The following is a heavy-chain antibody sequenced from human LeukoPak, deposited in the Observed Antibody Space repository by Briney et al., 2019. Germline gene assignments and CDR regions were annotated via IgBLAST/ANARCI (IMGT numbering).Heavy chain of an antibody. D-gene: IGHD3-9*01. CDR3: AQGSVDLNSGYPYFQY. CDR1: TGDITSDY. J-gene: IGHJ4*02. Sequence: SETLSLTCTVSTGDITSDYWSWVRQPPGKGLEWIGNIHYTGRTSYTASLMSRVTISVDTSENQFSLTLNSVTAADTAVYYCAQGSVDLNSGYPYFQYWGQGTLVSVSS. V-gene: IGHV4-59*08. CDR2: IHYTGRT.